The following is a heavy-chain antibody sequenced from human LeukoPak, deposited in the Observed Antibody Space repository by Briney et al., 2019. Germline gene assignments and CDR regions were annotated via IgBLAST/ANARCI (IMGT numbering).Heavy chain of an antibody. J-gene: IGHJ4*02. V-gene: IGHV1-69*05. Sequence: GPSVKVSCKASGGTFSSYAISWVPQAPGQGLEWIGGIIPIFGTANYAQKFQGRVTITTDESTSTAYMVLSSLRSEATAVYYCGRLELPNDYGKERLEGDYFDYWGQGTLVTVSS. CDR2: IIPIFGTA. D-gene: IGHD4-17*01. CDR3: GRLELPNDYGKERLEGDYFDY. CDR1: GGTFSSYA.